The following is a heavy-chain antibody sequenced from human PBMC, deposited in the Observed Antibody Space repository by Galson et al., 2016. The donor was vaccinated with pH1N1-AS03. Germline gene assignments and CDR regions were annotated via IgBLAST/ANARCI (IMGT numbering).Heavy chain of an antibody. CDR1: GFSFSGYW. Sequence: SLRLSCAASGFSFSGYWMTWVRQAPGKGLDWVANIKQDGSETYSVGSVVGRFTISRDNAKNSVYLQMNSLRAEDTAVYRCARGKDFWSGYPDDPFDIWGLGTRVTVSS. CDR2: IKQDGSET. J-gene: IGHJ3*02. CDR3: ARGKDFWSGYPDDPFDI. D-gene: IGHD3-3*01. V-gene: IGHV3-7*03.